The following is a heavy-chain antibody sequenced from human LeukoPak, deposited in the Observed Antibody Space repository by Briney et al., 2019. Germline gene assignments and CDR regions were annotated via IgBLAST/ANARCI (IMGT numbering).Heavy chain of an antibody. Sequence: SVKVSCKASGGTFSSYAISWVRQAPGQGLEWMGGIIPIFGTANYARKFQGRVTITADESTSTAYMELSSLRSEDTAVYYCARVEGYSNYVRSWFDPWGQGTLVTVSS. V-gene: IGHV1-69*13. D-gene: IGHD4-11*01. CDR3: ARVEGYSNYVRSWFDP. CDR1: GGTFSSYA. CDR2: IIPIFGTA. J-gene: IGHJ5*02.